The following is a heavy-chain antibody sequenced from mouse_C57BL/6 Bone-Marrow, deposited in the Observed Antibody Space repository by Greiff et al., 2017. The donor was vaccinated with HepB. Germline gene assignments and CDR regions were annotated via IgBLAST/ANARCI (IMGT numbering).Heavy chain of an antibody. V-gene: IGHV2-2*01. Sequence: QVQLKESGPGLVQPSQSLSITCTVSGFSLTSYGVHWVRQSPGKGLEWLGVIWSGGSTDYNAAFISRLSISKDNSKSQVFFKMNSLQADDTAIYYCAKGYYYGSSYGFAYWGQGTLVTVSA. J-gene: IGHJ3*01. CDR2: IWSGGST. CDR1: GFSLTSYG. D-gene: IGHD1-1*01. CDR3: AKGYYYGSSYGFAY.